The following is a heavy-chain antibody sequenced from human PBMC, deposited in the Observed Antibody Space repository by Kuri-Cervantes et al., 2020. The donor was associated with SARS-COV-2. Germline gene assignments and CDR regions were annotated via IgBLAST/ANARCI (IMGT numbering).Heavy chain of an antibody. CDR3: ARRLKDGPPDY. Sequence: GSLRLSCAVYGGSFSGYYWSWIRQPPGKGLEWIGEINHSGSTYYNPSLKSRVTISVDTSKNQFSLKLSSVTAADTAVYYCARRLKDGPPDYWGQGTLVTVSS. V-gene: IGHV4-34*01. CDR1: GGSFSGYY. CDR2: INHSGST. J-gene: IGHJ4*02.